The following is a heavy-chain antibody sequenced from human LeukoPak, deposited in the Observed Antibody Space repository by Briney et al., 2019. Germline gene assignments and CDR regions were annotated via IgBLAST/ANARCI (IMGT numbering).Heavy chain of an antibody. V-gene: IGHV4-39*07. CDR3: ARGPRGSAGRSWYKNWFDP. J-gene: IGHJ5*02. D-gene: IGHD6-13*01. CDR1: GGSISSSSYY. CDR2: IYYSGST. Sequence: PSETLSLTCTVSGGSISSSSYYWGWIRQPPGKGLEWIGSIYYSGSTYYNPSLKSRVTISVDTSKNQFSLKLSSVTAADTAVYYCARGPRGSAGRSWYKNWFDPWGQGTLVTVSS.